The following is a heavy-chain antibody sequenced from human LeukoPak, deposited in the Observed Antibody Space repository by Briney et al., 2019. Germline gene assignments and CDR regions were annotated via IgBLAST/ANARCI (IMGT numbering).Heavy chain of an antibody. Sequence: PGGSLRLSCAASGFTFSSYAMHWVRQAPGKGLEWVAVISYDGSNKYYADSVKGRFTISRDNSKNTLYLQMNSLRAEDTAVYYCAREMVSHYDILTGFYGGYFDYWGQGTLVTVSS. J-gene: IGHJ4*02. CDR1: GFTFSSYA. D-gene: IGHD3-9*01. CDR2: ISYDGSNK. V-gene: IGHV3-30*04. CDR3: AREMVSHYDILTGFYGGYFDY.